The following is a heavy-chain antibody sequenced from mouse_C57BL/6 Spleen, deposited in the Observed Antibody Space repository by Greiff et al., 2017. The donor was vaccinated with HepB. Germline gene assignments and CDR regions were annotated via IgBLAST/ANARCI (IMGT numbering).Heavy chain of an antibody. V-gene: IGHV5-6*01. D-gene: IGHD4-1*01. CDR1: GFTFSSYG. Sequence: VQLKESGGDLVKPGGSLKLSCAASGFTFSSYGMSWVRQTPDKRLEWVATISSGGSYTYYPDSVKGRFTISRDNAKNTLYLQMSSLKSEDTAMYYCARHLGDYYFDYWGQGTTLTVSS. CDR2: ISSGGSYT. J-gene: IGHJ2*01. CDR3: ARHLGDYYFDY.